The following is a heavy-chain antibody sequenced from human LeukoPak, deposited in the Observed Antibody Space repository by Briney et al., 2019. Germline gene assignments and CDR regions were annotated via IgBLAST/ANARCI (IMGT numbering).Heavy chain of an antibody. D-gene: IGHD2-21*02. J-gene: IGHJ4*02. CDR2: INHSGST. CDR1: GGSFSGYY. Sequence: SETLSLTCAVYGGSFSGYYWSWIRQPPGKGLEWIGEINHSGSTNYNPSLKSRVTMSVDTSKNQFSLKLSSVTAADTALYYCARGWGPAYCGGDCHRHFDYWGQGTLVTVSS. CDR3: ARGWGPAYCGGDCHRHFDY. V-gene: IGHV4-34*01.